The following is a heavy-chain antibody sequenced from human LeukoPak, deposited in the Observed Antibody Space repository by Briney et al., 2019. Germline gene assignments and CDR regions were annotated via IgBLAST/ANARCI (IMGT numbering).Heavy chain of an antibody. J-gene: IGHJ4*02. CDR3: TKLGGAYSGYEIDY. CDR1: GFTFSSYA. D-gene: IGHD5-12*01. CDR2: VSGSGGST. Sequence: PGGSLRLSCAASGFTFSSYAMNWVRQAPGKGLEWVSTVSGSGGSTYYADSVKGRFTISRDNSKNTLYLQMNSLRAEDTAIYDCTKLGGAYSGYEIDYWGQGTLVSVSS. V-gene: IGHV3-23*01.